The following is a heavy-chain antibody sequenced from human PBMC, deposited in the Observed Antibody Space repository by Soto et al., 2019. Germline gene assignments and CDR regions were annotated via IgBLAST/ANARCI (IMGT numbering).Heavy chain of an antibody. V-gene: IGHV3-30-3*01. D-gene: IGHD6-19*01. CDR1: GFTFSSCA. J-gene: IGHJ4*02. CDR2: ISYDGSNK. Sequence: QVQLVESGGGVVQPGRSLRLSCAASGFTFSSCAMHWVRQAPGKGLEWVAVISYDGSNKYYADSVKGRFTISRDNSKNTLYLQMTRLRAEDTAVYYCARETYSSGWPPTFDYWGQGTLVTVSS. CDR3: ARETYSSGWPPTFDY.